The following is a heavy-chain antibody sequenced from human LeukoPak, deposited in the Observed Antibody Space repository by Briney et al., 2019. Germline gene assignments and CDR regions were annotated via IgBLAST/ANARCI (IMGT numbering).Heavy chain of an antibody. CDR3: AKISGPYPPYYFDY. CDR2: ISYDGSNK. CDR1: GFTFSSYG. Sequence: PGGSLRLSCAASGFTFSSYGMHWVRQAPGKGLEWVVVISYDGSNKYYADSVKGRFTISRDNSKNTLYLQMNSLRAEDTAVYYCAKISGPYPPYYFDYWGQGTLVTVSS. V-gene: IGHV3-30*18. D-gene: IGHD6-25*01. J-gene: IGHJ4*02.